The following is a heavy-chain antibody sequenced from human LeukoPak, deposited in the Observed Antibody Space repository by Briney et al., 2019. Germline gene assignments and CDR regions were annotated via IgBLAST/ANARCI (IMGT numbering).Heavy chain of an antibody. V-gene: IGHV3-23*01. D-gene: IGHD2-15*01. CDR2: ISGSGGII. CDR3: AKGGYCSGGTCYPMDV. CDR1: GFTFSSYA. Sequence: GGSLRLSCAASGFTFSSYAMSWARQAPGKGPQWVSAISGSGGIIHYADSVKGRFAISRDNSKNTLYLQMNSLRAEDTAVYYCAKGGYCSGGTCYPMDVWGQGTTVTVSS. J-gene: IGHJ6*02.